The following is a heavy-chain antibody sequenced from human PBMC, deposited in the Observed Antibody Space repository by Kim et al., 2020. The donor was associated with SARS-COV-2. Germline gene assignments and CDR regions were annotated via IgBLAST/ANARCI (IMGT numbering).Heavy chain of an antibody. Sequence: SETLSLTCAVYGESFSDYYWSWIRQAPGKGLEWIGEINHSGSTNYNPSLESRLTMSVDTSKNQFSLKLTSVIAADTALYYCARAYYGSGFNWFDPWGQGT. CDR3: ARAYYGSGFNWFDP. CDR2: INHSGST. D-gene: IGHD3-10*01. V-gene: IGHV4-34*01. CDR1: GESFSDYY. J-gene: IGHJ5*02.